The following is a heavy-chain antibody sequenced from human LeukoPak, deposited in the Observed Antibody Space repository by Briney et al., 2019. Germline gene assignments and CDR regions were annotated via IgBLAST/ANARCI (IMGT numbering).Heavy chain of an antibody. V-gene: IGHV4-59*02. CDR2: IYYTGT. D-gene: IGHD7-27*01. CDR1: GGSVSDYY. CDR3: ASRKLGNDY. Sequence: SETLSLTCTVSGGSVSDYYWIWIRQSPGKGLEWIGYIYYTGTSYNPSLKSRVTISADTSKNQFSLNLSSVTAADTAVYYCASRKLGNDYWGQGTLVTVSS. J-gene: IGHJ4*02.